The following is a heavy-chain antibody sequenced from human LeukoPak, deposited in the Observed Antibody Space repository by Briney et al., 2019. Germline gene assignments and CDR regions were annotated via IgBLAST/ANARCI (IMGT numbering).Heavy chain of an antibody. V-gene: IGHV4-4*07. Sequence: SETLSLTCTVSGGSISSYYWSWIRQPAGKGLEWIGRIYTSGSTNYNPSLKSRVTMSVDTSKNQFSLKLSSVTAADTAVYYCAREITATAGPHYYYYGMDVWGQGTTVTVSS. J-gene: IGHJ6*02. CDR1: GGSISSYY. D-gene: IGHD4-17*01. CDR2: IYTSGST. CDR3: AREITATAGPHYYYYGMDV.